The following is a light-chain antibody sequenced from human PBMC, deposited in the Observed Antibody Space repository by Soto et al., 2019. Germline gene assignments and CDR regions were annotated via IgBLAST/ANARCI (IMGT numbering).Light chain of an antibody. Sequence: DIQLTQSTSTLSASVGDRVTITCRASQGITGWLAWYQQKPGKAPKLLIFDASTLESGVPPRFTGSGSGTEFTLSISNLQPDDFATYYCQQYQRYWTFGHGTNVAIK. J-gene: IGKJ1*01. CDR2: DAS. CDR1: QGITGW. CDR3: QQYQRYWT. V-gene: IGKV1-5*01.